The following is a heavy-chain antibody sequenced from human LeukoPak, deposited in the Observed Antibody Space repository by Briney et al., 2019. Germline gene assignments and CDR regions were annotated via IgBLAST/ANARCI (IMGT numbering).Heavy chain of an antibody. CDR3: AKDLPDYSNHRWVFDL. CDR2: INSDGRRA. Sequence: GGSLRLSCAASGFTFSSYWMHWVRQAPGKGLVWVSRINSDGRRATYADSVEGRFTISRDNAKNTLYLQMNSLSAEDTAVYYCAKDLPDYSNHRWVFDLWGRGTLGTVSS. J-gene: IGHJ2*01. D-gene: IGHD4-11*01. CDR1: GFTFSSYW. V-gene: IGHV3-74*01.